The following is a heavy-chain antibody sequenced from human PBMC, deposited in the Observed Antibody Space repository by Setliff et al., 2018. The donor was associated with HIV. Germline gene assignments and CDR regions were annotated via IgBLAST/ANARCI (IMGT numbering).Heavy chain of an antibody. Sequence: SETLSLTCTVSGGSISSGSYYWNWIRQPAGKGLEWIGRIFTSGSTNYNPSLKSRVTISVDTSKNQFSLKLSSVTVADTAVYYCARDLGSGHFDYWGQGMLVTVSS. V-gene: IGHV4-61*02. CDR2: IFTSGST. CDR1: GGSISSGSYY. J-gene: IGHJ4*02. CDR3: ARDLGSGHFDY.